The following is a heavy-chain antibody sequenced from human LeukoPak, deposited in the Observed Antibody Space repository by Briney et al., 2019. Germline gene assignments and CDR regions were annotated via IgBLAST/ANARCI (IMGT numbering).Heavy chain of an antibody. CDR1: GFNFGDYW. V-gene: IGHV3-74*01. CDR2: ISSDGNSA. Sequence: GGSLRLSCAASGFNFGDYWMHWVRQVPGKGLVWVSFISSDGNSAAYGDSAKGRLTISRDNAKNTLYLQIVSLRAEDTAVYYCAKERWLLTSFDYWGQGTLVTVSS. D-gene: IGHD5-24*01. CDR3: AKERWLLTSFDY. J-gene: IGHJ4*02.